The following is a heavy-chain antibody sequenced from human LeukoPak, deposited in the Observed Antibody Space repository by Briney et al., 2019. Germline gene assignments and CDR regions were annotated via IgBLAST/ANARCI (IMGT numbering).Heavy chain of an antibody. CDR3: AHRGGAVAGLYYFDY. Sequence: SGPTLVKPTQTLTLTCTLSVFSLSTTGVGVAWIRQPPGKALEWLALIYWNEDKRYSPSLKSRLTVTKDTSRNQVVLTMTNMDPVDTATYYCAHRGGAVAGLYYFDYWGQGTLVTVSS. D-gene: IGHD6-19*01. CDR1: VFSLSTTGVG. CDR2: IYWNEDK. V-gene: IGHV2-5*01. J-gene: IGHJ4*02.